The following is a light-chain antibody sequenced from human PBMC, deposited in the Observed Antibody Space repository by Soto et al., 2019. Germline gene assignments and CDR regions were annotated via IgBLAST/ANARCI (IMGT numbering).Light chain of an antibody. CDR2: SND. J-gene: IGLJ1*01. V-gene: IGLV1-44*01. CDR1: NSNIGGNT. Sequence: VLTQPPSASGTPGQRVTISCSGSNSNIGGNTVNWYQQLPGAAPKLLMYSNDQRPSGVPDRFSGSKFGTTASLAISGLQSEDEADYHCATWDDSLNAAVFGAGTKVTVL. CDR3: ATWDDSLNAAV.